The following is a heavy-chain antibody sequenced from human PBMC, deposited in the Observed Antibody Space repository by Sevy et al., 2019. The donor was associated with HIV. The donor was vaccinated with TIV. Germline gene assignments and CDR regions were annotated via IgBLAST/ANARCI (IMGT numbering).Heavy chain of an antibody. CDR3: ARGGRWAFSRDFAFDL. CDR2: IKQDGSEK. D-gene: IGHD3-16*01. Sequence: GGSLRLSCAASGFLFSSFWMSWVRQAPGKGLEWVANIKQDGSEKYYVDSVKGRFTISRDYAKSSLYLLMNSLRAEDTAVYYCARGGRWAFSRDFAFDLWGQGTMVTVSS. V-gene: IGHV3-7*01. J-gene: IGHJ3*01. CDR1: GFLFSSFW.